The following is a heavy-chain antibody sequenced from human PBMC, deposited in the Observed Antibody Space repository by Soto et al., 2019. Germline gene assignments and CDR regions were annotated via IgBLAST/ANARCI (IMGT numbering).Heavy chain of an antibody. CDR3: GRVMRSLLSITALDT. V-gene: IGHV1-46*01. CDR2: IDPSGGKT. D-gene: IGHD3-10*01. CDR1: GYTFTRDE. J-gene: IGHJ5*02. Sequence: GASVKVSCKASGYTFTRDEIHWVRQAPGQGLEWMGMIDPSGGKTNYAQKFQCRVTMTRDTSTSTVYMALSSLRSEDTAIYFCGRVMRSLLSITALDTWGQGTLVTVSS.